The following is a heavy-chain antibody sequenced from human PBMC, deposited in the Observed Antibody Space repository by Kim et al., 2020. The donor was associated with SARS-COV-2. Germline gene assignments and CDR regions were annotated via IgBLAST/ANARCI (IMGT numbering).Heavy chain of an antibody. D-gene: IGHD2-15*01. V-gene: IGHV3-74*01. Sequence: YADSVKGRFTISRDNAKNTLYLQMNSLRAEDTAVYYCARESGGSRNWFDPWGQGTLVTVSS. J-gene: IGHJ5*02. CDR3: ARESGGSRNWFDP.